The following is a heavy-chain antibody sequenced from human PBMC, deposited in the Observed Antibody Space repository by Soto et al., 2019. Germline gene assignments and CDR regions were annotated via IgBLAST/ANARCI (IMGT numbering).Heavy chain of an antibody. Sequence: PSETLSLTCTVSGGSISSYYWSWIRQPPGKELEWIGYIYYSGSTNYNPSLKSRVTISVDTSKNQFSLKLSSVTAADTAVYYCARGVLLWFGESKSYYFDYWGQGTLVTVSS. CDR1: GGSISSYY. CDR2: IYYSGST. CDR3: ARGVLLWFGESKSYYFDY. D-gene: IGHD3-10*01. J-gene: IGHJ4*02. V-gene: IGHV4-59*01.